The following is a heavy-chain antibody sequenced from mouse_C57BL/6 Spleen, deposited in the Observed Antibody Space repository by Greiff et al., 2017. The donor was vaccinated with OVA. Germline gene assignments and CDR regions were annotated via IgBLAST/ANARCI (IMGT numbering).Heavy chain of an antibody. CDR1: GYTFTNYW. Sequence: VQRVESGAELVRPGTSVKMSYKASGYTFTNYWIGWAKQRPGHGLEWIGDIYPGGGYTNYNEKFKGKATLTADKSSSTAYMQFSSLTSEDSAIYYCARNYDGYFDYWGQGTTLTVSS. CDR2: IYPGGGYT. J-gene: IGHJ2*01. D-gene: IGHD2-4*01. CDR3: ARNYDGYFDY. V-gene: IGHV1-63*01.